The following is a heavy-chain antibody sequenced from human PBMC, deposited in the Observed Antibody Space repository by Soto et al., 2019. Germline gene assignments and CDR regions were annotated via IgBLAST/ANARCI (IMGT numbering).Heavy chain of an antibody. CDR3: ARDIFDGGDYGPDY. V-gene: IGHV3-30-3*01. D-gene: IGHD4-17*01. Sequence: QVQLVESGGGVVQPGRSLRLSCAASGFTFSSYAMHWVRQAPGKGLEWVAVISYDGSSKYYADSVKGRFTISRDNSKNTLYLQMNSLRAEDTAVYYCARDIFDGGDYGPDYWGQGTLVTVSS. CDR2: ISYDGSSK. CDR1: GFTFSSYA. J-gene: IGHJ4*02.